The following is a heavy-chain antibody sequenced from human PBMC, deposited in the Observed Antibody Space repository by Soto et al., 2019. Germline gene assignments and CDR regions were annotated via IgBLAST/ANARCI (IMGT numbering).Heavy chain of an antibody. CDR1: GFTFSHYW. CDR2: ISYDGSDK. J-gene: IGHJ6*02. V-gene: IGHV3-30-3*01. D-gene: IGHD3-3*01. CDR3: ARDIYLYFVFLCGSLPYYCDVMSF. Sequence: PGGSLRLSCGASGFTFSHYWMHWVRQAPGKGLEWVALISYDGSDKDYADSVKGRFTISRDNAKNSLYLQMNSLRAEDTAVYYCARDIYLYFVFLCGSLPYYCDVMSFSGQGTSVTVS.